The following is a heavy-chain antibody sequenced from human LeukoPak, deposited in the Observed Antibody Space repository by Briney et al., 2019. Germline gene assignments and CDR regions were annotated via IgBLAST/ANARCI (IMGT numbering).Heavy chain of an antibody. CDR2: IKQDESEK. Sequence: GGSLRLSCTASGFTYSHYWMSWVRQAPGKGVVWVANIKQDESEKYYVDSVKGRFTISRDNAKSSLYLQMNSLRAEDTAVYYCARALDSSSSRYQAFEEWGQGTLVTVSS. J-gene: IGHJ4*02. CDR1: GFTYSHYW. D-gene: IGHD2-2*01. V-gene: IGHV3-7*01. CDR3: ARALDSSSSRYQAFEE.